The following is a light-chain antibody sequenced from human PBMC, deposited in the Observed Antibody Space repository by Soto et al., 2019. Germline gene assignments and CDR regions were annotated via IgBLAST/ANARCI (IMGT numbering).Light chain of an antibody. CDR1: SSDVGAYNY. Sequence: QSALTQPASVSGSPGQSITISCTATSSDVGAYNYVSWYQQYPGKAPKLLIYDVSHRPSGVSDRFFGSKSGNTASLTISGLQTEDEADYYCSSFTPGNTVVLGGGTKLTVL. J-gene: IGLJ2*01. CDR3: SSFTPGNTVV. CDR2: DVS. V-gene: IGLV2-14*03.